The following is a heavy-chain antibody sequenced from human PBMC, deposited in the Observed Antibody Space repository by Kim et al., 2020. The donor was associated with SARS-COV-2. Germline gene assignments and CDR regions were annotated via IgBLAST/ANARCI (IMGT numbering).Heavy chain of an antibody. CDR2: ISSSSSYI. D-gene: IGHD3-16*01. Sequence: GGSLRLSCAASGFTFSSYSMNWVRQAPGKGLEWVSSISSSSSYIYYADSVKGRFTISRDNAKNSLYLQMNSLRAEATAVYYCARVAIGWGSGAFDIWGQGTMVTVSS. J-gene: IGHJ3*02. V-gene: IGHV3-21*01. CDR3: ARVAIGWGSGAFDI. CDR1: GFTFSSYS.